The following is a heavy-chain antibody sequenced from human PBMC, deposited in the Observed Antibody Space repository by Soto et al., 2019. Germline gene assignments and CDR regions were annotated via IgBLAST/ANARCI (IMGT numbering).Heavy chain of an antibody. CDR2: ISFDGSNK. D-gene: IGHD3-3*01. CDR1: GFTFNSYV. CDR3: ARDNPPYYDFWRPLKSYLADYFDY. V-gene: IGHV3-30*04. J-gene: IGHJ4*02. Sequence: VQLVEAGGGVVQPGRSLRLSCAGSGFTFNSYVLHWVRQAPGKGLEWVAFISFDGSNKDYADYVKGRFTISRDNSKDTLYLQMNSLRPEDTAIYYCARDNPPYYDFWRPLKSYLADYFDYWGQGTLVTVSS.